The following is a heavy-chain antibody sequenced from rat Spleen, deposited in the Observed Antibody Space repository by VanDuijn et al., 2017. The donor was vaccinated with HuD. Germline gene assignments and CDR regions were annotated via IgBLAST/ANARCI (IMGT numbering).Heavy chain of an antibody. V-gene: IGHV2-72*01. CDR3: ARHAIGTTNYYYVMDA. Sequence: QVQLKESGPGLVQPSQTLSLTCTVSGFSLSTYHVSWVRQPPGKSLVWMGTIWSGGGTNYNSAVQSRLSISRDTSKSQVFLKMNSLQPEDTGTYYCARHAIGTTNYYYVMDAWGQGASVTVSS. D-gene: IGHD1-5*01. J-gene: IGHJ4*01. CDR1: GFSLSTYH. CDR2: IWSGGGT.